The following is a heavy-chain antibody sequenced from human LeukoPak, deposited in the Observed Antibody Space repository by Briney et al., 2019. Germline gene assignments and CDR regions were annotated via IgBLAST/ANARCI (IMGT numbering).Heavy chain of an antibody. CDR1: GFIFSNYG. CDR3: ARVIAFHGWCLDV. D-gene: IGHD2-8*01. J-gene: IGHJ6*02. Sequence: GGSLRLSCAASGFIFSNYGMNWVRQAPGKGLEWVAAISASGSATSYADSVRGRFTISRDNSKSTTYLQMNSLRAEDTAVYYCARVIAFHGWCLDVWGQGTTVTVSS. V-gene: IGHV3-23*01. CDR2: ISASGSAT.